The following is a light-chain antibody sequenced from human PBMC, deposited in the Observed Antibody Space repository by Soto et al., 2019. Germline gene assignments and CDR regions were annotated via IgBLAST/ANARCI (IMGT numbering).Light chain of an antibody. CDR3: QQTYTTPRT. Sequence: DIQMTQSPSSLSASVGDSVTITCRASQNITFFLNWYQQSPGKAPKLLIYGAFSLQSGVPSKFSGSGSGTDFTLSIDSLQREDFATYYCQQTYTTPRTFGQGTKLEIK. CDR2: GAF. CDR1: QNITFF. J-gene: IGKJ2*01. V-gene: IGKV1-39*01.